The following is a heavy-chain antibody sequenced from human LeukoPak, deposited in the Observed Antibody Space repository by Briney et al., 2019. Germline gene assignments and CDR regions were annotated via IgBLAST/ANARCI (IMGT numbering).Heavy chain of an antibody. Sequence: PGGSLRLSCAASGFTFSSYEMNWVRQAPGKGLEWVSYISSSGSTIYYADSVKGRFTISRDNAKNSLYLQMNSLRAEDTAVYYCARSVYGSGSYFDYWGQGTLVTVSS. CDR2: ISSSGSTI. CDR1: GFTFSSYE. D-gene: IGHD3-10*01. CDR3: ARSVYGSGSYFDY. V-gene: IGHV3-48*03. J-gene: IGHJ4*02.